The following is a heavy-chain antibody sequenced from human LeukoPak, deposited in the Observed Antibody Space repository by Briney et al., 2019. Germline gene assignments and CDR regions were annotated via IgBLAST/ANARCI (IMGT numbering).Heavy chain of an antibody. D-gene: IGHD1-26*01. CDR3: ARVGSGSFDY. V-gene: IGHV4-59*01. CDR2: NSYSGNT. J-gene: IGHJ4*02. CDR1: GDTISSYY. Sequence: SETLSLTCTASGDTISSYYWSWIRQTPGKGLEWIGFNSYSGNTNYNPSLKSRVTISVDTSKNHFSLNLDSVTAADTAVYFCARVGSGSFDYWGQGTLVTVSS.